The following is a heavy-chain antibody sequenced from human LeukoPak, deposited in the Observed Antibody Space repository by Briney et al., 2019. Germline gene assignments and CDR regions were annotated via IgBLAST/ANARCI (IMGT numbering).Heavy chain of an antibody. CDR2: INHSGST. CDR3: ARVEVDSSSWYTRPYYFDY. Sequence: PSETLSLTCAVYGGSFSGYYWSWIRQPPGKGLEWIGEINHSGSTNYNPSLKSRVTISVDTSKNQFSLKLSSVTAADTAVYYCARVEVDSSSWYTRPYYFDYWGQGTLVTVSS. CDR1: GGSFSGYY. D-gene: IGHD6-13*01. J-gene: IGHJ4*02. V-gene: IGHV4-34*01.